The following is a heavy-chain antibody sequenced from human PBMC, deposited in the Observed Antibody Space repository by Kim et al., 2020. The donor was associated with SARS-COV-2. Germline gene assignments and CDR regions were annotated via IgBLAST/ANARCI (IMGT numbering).Heavy chain of an antibody. Sequence: GGSLRLSCAASGFTFSNYWMTWVRQAPGKGLEWVASIKEDGSDKYYVDPVKGRFTISRDNAKMSLYLQMNSLRGEDTAVYYCARGKGGGSSYCVDHWGQ. J-gene: IGHJ1*01. CDR1: GFTFSNYW. D-gene: IGHD1-26*01. CDR2: IKEDGSDK. CDR3: ARGKGGGSSYCVDH. V-gene: IGHV3-7*03.